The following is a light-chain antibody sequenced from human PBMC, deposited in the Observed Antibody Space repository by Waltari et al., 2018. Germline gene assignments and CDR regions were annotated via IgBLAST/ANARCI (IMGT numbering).Light chain of an antibody. CDR1: SSNIGSNT. CDR3: AAWDDSLNGVG. CDR2: SNN. J-gene: IGLJ2*01. V-gene: IGLV1-44*01. Sequence: QSVLTQPPSASGTPGQRVTISCSGSSSNIGSNTVNWYQQLPGTAPKLLMKSNNQRPSGVPDRVSGSKSGTSASLAISGLQSEDEAQYYCAAWDDSLNGVGFGGGTKLTVL.